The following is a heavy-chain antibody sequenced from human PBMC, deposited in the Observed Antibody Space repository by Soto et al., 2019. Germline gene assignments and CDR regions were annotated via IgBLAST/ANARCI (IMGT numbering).Heavy chain of an antibody. J-gene: IGHJ4*02. CDR3: AKDVKATVVRAYDY. V-gene: IGHV3-23*01. CDR2: ISGTGATT. Sequence: EVQLLESGGGLVQPGGSLRLSCAASGFSFSTYAMTWVRQAPGKGPEWVSVISGTGATTYYADAVKGRFTISRDNSKNTLFLQMNCLRAEDTAVYYCAKDVKATVVRAYDYWGQGTLVTVSS. D-gene: IGHD4-17*01. CDR1: GFSFSTYA.